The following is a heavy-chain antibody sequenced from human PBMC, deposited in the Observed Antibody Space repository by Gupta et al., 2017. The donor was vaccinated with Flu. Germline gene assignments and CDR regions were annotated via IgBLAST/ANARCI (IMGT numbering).Heavy chain of an antibody. D-gene: IGHD5-12*01. CDR1: GYTLRVYA. CDR3: ARFMYNASDFYFYGLDV. J-gene: IGHJ6*02. Sequence: EVQLLESGGGLVQPGGSLRLSCAVFGYTLRVYAVTWVRQAPGKGLEWVSGISGSGDSGGSGGTTYYADSVKGRFSISRENSKNTVYLQMRGLRAEDMATYYCARFMYNASDFYFYGLDVWGQGTTVTVSS. V-gene: IGHV3-23*01. CDR2: ISGSGDSGGSGGTT.